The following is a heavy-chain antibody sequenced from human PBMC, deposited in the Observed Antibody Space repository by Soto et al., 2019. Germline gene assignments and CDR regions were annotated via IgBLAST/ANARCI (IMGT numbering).Heavy chain of an antibody. CDR3: ARDMEHIVVVTATLPAGGGLDY. V-gene: IGHV1-18*01. Sequence: QVQLVQSGAEVKKPGASVKVSCKASGYTFTRYGISWVRQAPGQGLEWMGWISAYNGNTNYAQKLQGRVTMTTDTSTSTAYMELRSRRSDETAVYYCARDMEHIVVVTATLPAGGGLDYWGQGTLVTVSS. J-gene: IGHJ4*02. CDR2: ISAYNGNT. CDR1: GYTFTRYG. D-gene: IGHD2-21*02.